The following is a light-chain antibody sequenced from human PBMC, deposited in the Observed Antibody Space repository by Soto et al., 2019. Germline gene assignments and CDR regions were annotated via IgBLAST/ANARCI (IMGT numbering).Light chain of an antibody. Sequence: EIVMTQSPATLSVSPGERATLSCRASQNINNNLAWYQQKTGQVPRLLIYHASTGATGIPARFSGSGSGTELTLTISSVQSEDFAVYYCQQYNDWPLTFGGGTKVEIK. J-gene: IGKJ4*01. CDR2: HAS. CDR1: QNINNN. CDR3: QQYNDWPLT. V-gene: IGKV3-15*01.